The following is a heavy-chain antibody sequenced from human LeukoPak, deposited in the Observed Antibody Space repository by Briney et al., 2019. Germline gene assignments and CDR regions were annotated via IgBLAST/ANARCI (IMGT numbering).Heavy chain of an antibody. CDR1: GFTFSSYG. J-gene: IGHJ4*02. CDR2: ISGSGGST. D-gene: IGHD1-1*01. V-gene: IGHV3-23*01. CDR3: AKARYDTYYFDY. Sequence: QPGGSLRLSRAASGFTFSSYGMSWVRQAPGKGLEWVSAISGSGGSTYYADSVKGRFTISRDNSKNTLYLQMNSLRAEDTAVYYCAKARYDTYYFDYWGQGTLVTVSS.